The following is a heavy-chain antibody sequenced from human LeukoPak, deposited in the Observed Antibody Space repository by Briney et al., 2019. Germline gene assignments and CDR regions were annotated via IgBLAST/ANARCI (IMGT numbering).Heavy chain of an antibody. V-gene: IGHV4-30-4*01. CDR2: IYYSGST. J-gene: IGHJ4*02. Sequence: SETLSLTCAVSGGSISSGDYYWSWIRQPSGKGLEWIGYIYYSGSTYYNPSLKSRVTISVDTSKNQFSLKLSSVTAADTAVYYCARDPGTFFDYWGQGTLVTVSS. D-gene: IGHD1-26*01. CDR1: GGSISSGDYY. CDR3: ARDPGTFFDY.